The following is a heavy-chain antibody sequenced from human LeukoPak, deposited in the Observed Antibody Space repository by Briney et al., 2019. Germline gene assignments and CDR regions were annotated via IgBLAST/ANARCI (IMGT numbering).Heavy chain of an antibody. CDR1: GFTFSSYG. D-gene: IGHD6-19*01. Sequence: GGSLRLSCAASGFTFSSYGMHWVRWAPGKGLEWVAVISYDGSNKYYADSVKGRFTISRDNSKNTLYLQMNSLRAEDTAVYYCAKGRGYSSGAFDYWGQGTLVTVSS. CDR3: AKGRGYSSGAFDY. CDR2: ISYDGSNK. J-gene: IGHJ4*02. V-gene: IGHV3-30*18.